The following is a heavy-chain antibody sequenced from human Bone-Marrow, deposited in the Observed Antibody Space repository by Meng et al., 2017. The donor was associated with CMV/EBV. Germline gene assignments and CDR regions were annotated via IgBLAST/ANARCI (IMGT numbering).Heavy chain of an antibody. Sequence: GESLKISCAASGLTFSSYSLNWVRQSPGKGLEWVSSISGSNRYRNYAESVRGRFTVSRDNSKNTLYLQMNSLRTEDTAVDYCARAPGSHIDYWGQGTRVTVSS. V-gene: IGHV3-21*01. CDR2: ISGSNRYR. J-gene: IGHJ4*02. D-gene: IGHD3-10*01. CDR3: ARAPGSHIDY. CDR1: GLTFSSYS.